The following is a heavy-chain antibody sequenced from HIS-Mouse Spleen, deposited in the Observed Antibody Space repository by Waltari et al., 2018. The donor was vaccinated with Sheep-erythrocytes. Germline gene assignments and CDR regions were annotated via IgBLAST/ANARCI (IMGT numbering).Heavy chain of an antibody. J-gene: IGHJ3*02. CDR1: GYSISSGYY. V-gene: IGHV4-38-2*02. CDR3: ARDKVRSIAAQDAFDI. D-gene: IGHD6-6*01. CDR2: IYHSGST. Sequence: QVQLQESGPGLVKPSETLSLTCTVSGYSISSGYYWGWIRQPPGKGLEWVGCIYHSGSTYYNPALKSRVTISVDTSKNQFSLKLSSVTAADTAVYYCARDKVRSIAAQDAFDIWGQGTMVTVSS.